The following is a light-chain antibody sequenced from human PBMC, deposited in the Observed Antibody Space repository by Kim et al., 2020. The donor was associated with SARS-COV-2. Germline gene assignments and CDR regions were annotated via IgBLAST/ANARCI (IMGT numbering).Light chain of an antibody. CDR2: DNN. J-gene: IGLJ2*01. Sequence: QSLLTQPPSVSAAPGQKVTISCSGGSSNIGSNYVSWYQQLPGTAPKLLIYDNNKRPSGIPDRFSGSKSGTSATLVIAGLQTADEADYYCGTWDSSLSVVIFGGGTQLTVL. V-gene: IGLV1-51*01. CDR1: SSNIGSNY. CDR3: GTWDSSLSVVI.